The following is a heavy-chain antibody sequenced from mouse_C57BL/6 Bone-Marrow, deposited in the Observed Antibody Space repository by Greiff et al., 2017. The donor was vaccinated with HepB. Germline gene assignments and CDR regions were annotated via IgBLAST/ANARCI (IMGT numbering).Heavy chain of an antibody. V-gene: IGHV1-22*01. CDR2: INPNNGGT. J-gene: IGHJ4*01. CDR1: GYTFTDYN. CDR3: ARGYYGSLYAMDY. Sequence: EVQLQQSGPELVKPGASVKMSFKASGYTFTDYNMHWVKQSHGKSLEWIGYINPNNGGTSYNQKFKGKATLTVNKSSSTAYMELRSLTSEDSAVYYCARGYYGSLYAMDYWGQGTSVTVSS. D-gene: IGHD1-1*01.